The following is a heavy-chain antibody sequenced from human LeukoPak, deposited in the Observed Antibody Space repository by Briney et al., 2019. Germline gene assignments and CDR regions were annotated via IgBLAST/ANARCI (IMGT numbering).Heavy chain of an antibody. CDR3: ARAWYSSGQGSRNFDY. V-gene: IGHV1-18*01. CDR2: ISAYNGNT. J-gene: IGHJ4*02. Sequence: ASVKVSCKASGYTFTSYGISWVRQAPGQGLEWMGWISAYNGNTNYAQKLQGRVTMTTDTSTSTAYMELRSLRSDDTAVYYCARAWYSSGQGSRNFDYWGQGTLVTVSS. CDR1: GYTFTSYG. D-gene: IGHD6-19*01.